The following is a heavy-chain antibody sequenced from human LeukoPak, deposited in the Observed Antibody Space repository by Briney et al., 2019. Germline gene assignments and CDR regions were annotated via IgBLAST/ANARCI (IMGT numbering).Heavy chain of an antibody. CDR2: INHSGST. CDR3: AGGRRYSGSRSRQGWFDP. Sequence: SETLSLTCAVYGGSFRGYYWSWIRQPPGKGLEWIGEINHSGSTNYNPSLKSRVTISVDTSKNQFSLKLSSVTAADTAVYYCAGGRRYSGSRSRQGWFDPWGQGTLVTVSS. D-gene: IGHD1-26*01. J-gene: IGHJ5*02. CDR1: GGSFRGYY. V-gene: IGHV4-34*01.